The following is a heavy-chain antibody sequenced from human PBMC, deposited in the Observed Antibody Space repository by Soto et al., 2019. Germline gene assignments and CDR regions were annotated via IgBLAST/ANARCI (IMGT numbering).Heavy chain of an antibody. CDR3: AREISGEVPAASTMPDYYYYGMDV. V-gene: IGHV1-46*01. D-gene: IGHD2-2*01. Sequence: ASVKVSCKASGYTFTSYYMHWVRQAPGQGLEWMGIINPSGGSTSYAQKFQGRVTMTRDTSTSTVYMELSSLRSEDTAVYYCAREISGEVPAASTMPDYYYYGMDVWGQGTTVTVSS. CDR2: INPSGGST. CDR1: GYTFTSYY. J-gene: IGHJ6*02.